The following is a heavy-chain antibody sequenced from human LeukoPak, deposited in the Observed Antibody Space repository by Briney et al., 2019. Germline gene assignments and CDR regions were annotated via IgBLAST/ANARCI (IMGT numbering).Heavy chain of an antibody. CDR3: AKGGTVTTYYFDC. D-gene: IGHD4-17*01. J-gene: IGHJ4*02. Sequence: GGSLRLSCAVSGFTFSAFSMNWVRQAPGKGLEWLSSISSSSRYINYADSVKGRLTISRDNAKNSVFLQMNSLRAEDTAVYYCAKGGTVTTYYFDCWGQGTLVTVSS. CDR1: GFTFSAFS. V-gene: IGHV3-21*04. CDR2: ISSSSRYI.